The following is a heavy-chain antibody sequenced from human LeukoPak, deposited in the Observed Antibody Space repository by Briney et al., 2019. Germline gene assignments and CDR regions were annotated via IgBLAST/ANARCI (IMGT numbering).Heavy chain of an antibody. CDR3: ARGASYYYYYMDV. V-gene: IGHV1-69*05. Sequence: SVTVSFKASGGTFSSYAISWVRQAPGQGLEWMGGIIPIFGTANYAQKFQGRVTITTDESTSTAYMELSSLRSEDTAVYYCARGASYYYYYMDVWGKGTTVTVSS. CDR2: IIPIFGTA. CDR1: GGTFSSYA. J-gene: IGHJ6*03. D-gene: IGHD1-26*01.